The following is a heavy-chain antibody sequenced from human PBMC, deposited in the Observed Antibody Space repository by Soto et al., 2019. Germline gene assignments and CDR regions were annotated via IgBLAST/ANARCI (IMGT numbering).Heavy chain of an antibody. CDR3: ARGLMVRGVMHPFDI. CDR2: IYYSGST. J-gene: IGHJ3*02. CDR1: GGPISSGGYY. Sequence: SETLSLTCTVSGGPISSGGYYWSWIRQHPGKGLEWIGYIYYSGSTYYNPSLKSRVTISVDTSKNQFSLKLSSVTAADTAVYYCARGLMVRGVMHPFDIWGQGPMVTVSS. D-gene: IGHD3-10*01. V-gene: IGHV4-31*03.